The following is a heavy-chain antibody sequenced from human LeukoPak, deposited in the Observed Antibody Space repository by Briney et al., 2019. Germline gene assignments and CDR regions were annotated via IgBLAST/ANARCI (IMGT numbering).Heavy chain of an antibody. D-gene: IGHD1-26*01. J-gene: IGHJ4*02. CDR3: ARDPVEWELLLDC. CDR1: GFTFSNYW. CDR2: MNIDGSEK. V-gene: IGHV3-7*01. Sequence: GGSLRLSGAASGFTFSNYWMGWVRQAPGKRPEWVANMNIDGSEKYYADSVKGRFTISRDNARNSVYLQMNSLRVEDTAVYYCARDPVEWELLLDCWGQGTLVTVSS.